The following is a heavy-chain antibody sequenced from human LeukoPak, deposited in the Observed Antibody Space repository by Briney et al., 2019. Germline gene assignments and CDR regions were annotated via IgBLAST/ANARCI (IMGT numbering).Heavy chain of an antibody. J-gene: IGHJ4*02. CDR1: GFTLSSYW. CDR3: ARDQAGGSGGSCYDY. V-gene: IGHV3-74*01. CDR2: INNDGVST. D-gene: IGHD2-15*01. Sequence: PGGSLRLSCATSGFTLSSYWMHWVRQVPGKGLEWLSRINNDGVSTSYADSVKGRFTISRDNSKNTLYLQMNSLRAEDTAVYYCARDQAGGSGGSCYDYWGQGTLATVSS.